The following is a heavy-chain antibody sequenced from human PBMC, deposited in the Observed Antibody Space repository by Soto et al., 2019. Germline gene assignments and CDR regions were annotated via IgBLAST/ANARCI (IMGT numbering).Heavy chain of an antibody. CDR3: AKEPKSIVVVPATTFFGY. D-gene: IGHD2-2*01. CDR2: ISGSGGST. CDR1: GFTFSSYA. J-gene: IGHJ4*02. V-gene: IGHV3-23*01. Sequence: PGGSLRLSCAASGFTFSSYAMSWVRQAPGKGLEWVSAISGSGGSTYYADSVKGRFTISRDNSKNTLYLQMNSLRAEDTAVYYCAKEPKSIVVVPATTFFGYWGQGTLVTVSS.